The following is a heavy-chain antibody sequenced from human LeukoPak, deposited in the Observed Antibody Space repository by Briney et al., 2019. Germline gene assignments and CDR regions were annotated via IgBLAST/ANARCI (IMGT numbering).Heavy chain of an antibody. CDR2: IKQDGSEK. CDR3: ARGTAYYYDSSGYYHYYFDY. Sequence: GGSLRLSCAASGFTVDDYGMSWVRHAPGKGLEWVVNIKQDGSEKYYVDSVKGRFTISRDNAKNSLYLQMNSLRAEDTAVYYCARGTAYYYDSSGYYHYYFDYWGQGTLVTVSS. J-gene: IGHJ4*02. D-gene: IGHD3-22*01. CDR1: GFTVDDYG. V-gene: IGHV3-7*01.